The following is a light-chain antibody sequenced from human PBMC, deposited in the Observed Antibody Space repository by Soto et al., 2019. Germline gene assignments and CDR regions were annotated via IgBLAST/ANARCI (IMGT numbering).Light chain of an antibody. CDR1: NIGSKS. V-gene: IGLV3-21*04. Sequence: SSELTQPPSVSVAPGKTARITCGGNNIGSKSVHWYQQKPGQAPVLAIYYDSDRPSGIPERFSGSNSGNTATLTISRVEAGDEADYYCQVWDSSSDHVVFGGGTKVTVL. CDR3: QVWDSSSDHVV. CDR2: YDS. J-gene: IGLJ2*01.